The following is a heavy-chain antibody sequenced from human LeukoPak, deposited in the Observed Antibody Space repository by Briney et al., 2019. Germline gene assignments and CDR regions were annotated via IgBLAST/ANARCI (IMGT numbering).Heavy chain of an antibody. CDR1: AYTFTRYG. CDR3: ARARYLSGSRDDALDI. Sequence: ASVKVSCKASAYTFTRYGISWVRQAPGQGLELMGWISAYNCNTEYSQKLQGGVTMNTDTSRSTAYMELGSLRFDDTAVYYCARARYLSGSRDDALDIWGQGTMVTVSS. J-gene: IGHJ3*02. CDR2: ISAYNCNT. D-gene: IGHD1-26*01. V-gene: IGHV1-18*01.